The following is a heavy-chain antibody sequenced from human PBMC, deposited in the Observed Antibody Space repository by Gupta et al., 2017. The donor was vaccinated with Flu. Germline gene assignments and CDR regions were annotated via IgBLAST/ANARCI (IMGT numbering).Heavy chain of an antibody. CDR1: GFPVGDYA. Sequence: EVQLVESGGDLVQPGRSLRLSCTSSGFPVGDYAMSWFRQAPGKRPWWVGFIRSKAYRGTTEYAASVKGRLPISRNDSISVAYLPMDSLQSEDTAVYFCAKDSRGFIVGEFDCWGQGTLVSVS. CDR3: AKDSRGFIVGEFDC. CDR2: IRSKAYRGTT. J-gene: IGHJ4*02. V-gene: IGHV3-49*03. D-gene: IGHD1-26*01.